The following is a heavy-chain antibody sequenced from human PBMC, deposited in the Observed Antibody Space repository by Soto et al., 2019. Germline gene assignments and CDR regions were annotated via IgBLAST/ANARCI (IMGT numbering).Heavy chain of an antibody. J-gene: IGHJ4*01. CDR2: ISGSGGST. D-gene: IGHD4-17*01. CDR3: AKDQTNDGDLGGFYY. CDR1: GFTFSSYA. Sequence: GGSLRLSCAASGFTFSSYAMSWVRQAPGKGLEWVSAISGSGGSTYYADSVKGRFTISRDNSKNTLYLQMNSLRAEDTAVYYCAKDQTNDGDLGGFYYWARGTLVTVSA. V-gene: IGHV3-23*01.